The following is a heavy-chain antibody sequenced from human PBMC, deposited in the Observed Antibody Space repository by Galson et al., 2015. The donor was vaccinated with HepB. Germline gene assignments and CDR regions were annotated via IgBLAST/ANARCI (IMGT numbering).Heavy chain of an antibody. CDR3: ARESTWFGGYGMDV. J-gene: IGHJ6*02. V-gene: IGHV3-74*01. CDR2: INTDGSST. CDR1: GFTFSTYW. D-gene: IGHD3-10*01. Sequence: SLRLSCAASGFTFSTYWMHWVRQAPGKGLVWVSRINTDGSSTSYADSVKGRFTISRDNAKNTLYLQMNSLRAEGTAVYYCARESTWFGGYGMDVWGQGTTVTVSS.